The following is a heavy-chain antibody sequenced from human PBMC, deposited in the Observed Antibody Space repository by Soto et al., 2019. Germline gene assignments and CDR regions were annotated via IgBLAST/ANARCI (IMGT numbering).Heavy chain of an antibody. Sequence: GESLKISCKGSGYSFTSYWIGWVRQMPGKGLEWMGIIYPGDSDTRYSPSFQGQVTISADKSISTAYLQWSSLKASDTAMYYCATASDTYYASSGYWTDAFDIWGQGTMVTVSS. CDR2: IYPGDSDT. V-gene: IGHV5-51*01. CDR1: GYSFTSYW. D-gene: IGHD3-22*01. CDR3: ATASDTYYASSGYWTDAFDI. J-gene: IGHJ3*02.